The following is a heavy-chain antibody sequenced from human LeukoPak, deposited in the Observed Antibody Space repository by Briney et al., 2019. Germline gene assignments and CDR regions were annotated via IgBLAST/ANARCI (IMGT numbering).Heavy chain of an antibody. Sequence: GSLRLSCAASGFTFSGYWMHWVRQAPGKGLVWVSRTNRDDSDTSYADSVKGRFTISRDKAKSTLYLQMNSLRVEDTAVYYCARSANYFDTSGQDYWGQGTLVTVSS. J-gene: IGHJ4*02. D-gene: IGHD3-22*01. CDR2: TNRDDSDT. CDR1: GFTFSGYW. CDR3: ARSANYFDTSGQDY. V-gene: IGHV3-74*01.